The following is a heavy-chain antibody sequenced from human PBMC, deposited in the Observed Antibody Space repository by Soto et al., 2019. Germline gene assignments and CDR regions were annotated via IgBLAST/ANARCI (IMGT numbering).Heavy chain of an antibody. V-gene: IGHV1-69*01. Sequence: QVQLVQSGAEVKKPGSSVKVSCKASGGTFSSYAISWVRQAPGQGLEWMGGIIPIFGTANYAQKFQGRVTITADESTSTAYMELSSLRSEDTAVYYCTRQDGTTGGYYYYGMDVWGQGTTVIVSS. J-gene: IGHJ6*02. CDR3: TRQDGTTGGYYYYGMDV. CDR1: GGTFSSYA. CDR2: IIPIFGTA. D-gene: IGHD1-7*01.